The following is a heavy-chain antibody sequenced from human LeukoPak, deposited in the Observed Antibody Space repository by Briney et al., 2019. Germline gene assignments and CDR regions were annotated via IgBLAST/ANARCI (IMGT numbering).Heavy chain of an antibody. CDR2: ISFSGDNT. Sequence: GGSLRLSCVASGFTFRDSAMSWVRQAPGKGLEWVSLISFSGDNTYYTDSVKGRFTISRDNAKNSLYLQMNSLRAEDTAVYYCARDSAVAGTSFDYWGQGTLVTVSS. J-gene: IGHJ4*02. CDR3: ARDSAVAGTSFDY. D-gene: IGHD6-19*01. V-gene: IGHV3-23*01. CDR1: GFTFRDSA.